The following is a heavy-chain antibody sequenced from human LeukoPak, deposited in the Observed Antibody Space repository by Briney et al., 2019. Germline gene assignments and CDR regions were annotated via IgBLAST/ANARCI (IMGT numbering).Heavy chain of an antibody. J-gene: IGHJ6*02. V-gene: IGHV4-59*01. CDR3: AREDPQTTVPEGMDV. CDR1: GGSISYYY. CDR2: IYYSGTT. D-gene: IGHD4-17*01. Sequence: SETLSLTCTVSGGSISYYYWSWIRRSPGKGLEWIGYIYYSGTTNYNPSLKSRVTISVDTSKNQFSLQLRSVTAADTAVYYCAREDPQTTVPEGMDVWGQGTTVTVSS.